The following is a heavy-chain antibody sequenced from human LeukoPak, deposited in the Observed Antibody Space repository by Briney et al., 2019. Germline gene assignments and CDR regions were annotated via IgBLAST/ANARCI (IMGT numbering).Heavy chain of an antibody. J-gene: IGHJ4*02. V-gene: IGHV3-20*04. CDR3: ARSSGSGWYEEGFDY. Sequence: PGGSLRLSCAASGFTFDDYGMSWVRRAPGKGLEWVSGINWNGGSTGYADSVKGRFTISRDNAKNSLYLQMNSLRAEDTALYYCARSSGSGWYEEGFDYWGQGTLVTVSS. CDR2: INWNGGST. D-gene: IGHD6-19*01. CDR1: GFTFDDYG.